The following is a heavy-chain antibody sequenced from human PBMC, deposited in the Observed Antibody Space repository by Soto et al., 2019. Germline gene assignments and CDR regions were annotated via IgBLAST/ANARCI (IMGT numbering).Heavy chain of an antibody. CDR3: ARGPGGFGEFSLDY. Sequence: PSDTVYRTCTVSGGSITTYYWSWIRQPAGKGLEGFGRIYSGGSTNYNPSLRSRVTVSVDMSKNQFSLKLSSVTAADTAVYYCARGPGGFGEFSLDYWGQGTLVNLSS. J-gene: IGHJ4*02. CDR2: IYSGGST. CDR1: GGSITTYY. V-gene: IGHV4-4*07. D-gene: IGHD3-10*01.